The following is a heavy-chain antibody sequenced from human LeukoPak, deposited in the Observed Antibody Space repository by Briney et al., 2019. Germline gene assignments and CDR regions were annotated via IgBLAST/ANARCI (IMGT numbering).Heavy chain of an antibody. D-gene: IGHD3-3*01. CDR3: AKDGLRFLEWYLGYFDL. J-gene: IGHJ2*01. V-gene: IGHV3-23*01. CDR1: GFTFSSYA. Sequence: GGPLRLSCAASGFTFSSYAMSWVRQTPGKGLEWVSSISGSGGSTNYADSVTGRFTISRGNSNNTLYLQMNSLRADDTAVYYCAKDGLRFLEWYLGYFDLWGPGTLVTVSS. CDR2: ISGSGGST.